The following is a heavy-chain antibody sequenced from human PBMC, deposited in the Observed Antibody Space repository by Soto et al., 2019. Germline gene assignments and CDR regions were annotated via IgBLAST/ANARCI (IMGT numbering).Heavy chain of an antibody. CDR2: IYYSGST. Sequence: SETLSLTCTVSGGSISSGGYYWSWIRQHPGKGLEWIGYIYYSGSTYYNPSLKSRVTISVDTSKNQFSLKLSSVTAADTAVYYCARGIVLVPAAILRAQYLGVPVWFDPWGQGTLVTVSS. CDR1: GGSISSGGYY. D-gene: IGHD2-2*01. V-gene: IGHV4-31*03. J-gene: IGHJ5*01. CDR3: ARGIVLVPAAILRAQYLGVPVWFDP.